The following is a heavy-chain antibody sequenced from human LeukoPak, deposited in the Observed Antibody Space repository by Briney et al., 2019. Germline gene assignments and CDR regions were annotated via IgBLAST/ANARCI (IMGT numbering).Heavy chain of an antibody. D-gene: IGHD3-10*01. CDR3: ARGHYGSGSYYAREHDLDY. CDR2: IYYSGST. Sequence: SETLSLTCTVSGGSISSYYWSGIRQPPGKGLEWIGYIYYSGSTNYNPSLKSRVTISVDTSKNQFSLKLSSVTAADTAVYYCARGHYGSGSYYAREHDLDYWGQGTLVTVSS. J-gene: IGHJ4*02. CDR1: GGSISSYY. V-gene: IGHV4-59*01.